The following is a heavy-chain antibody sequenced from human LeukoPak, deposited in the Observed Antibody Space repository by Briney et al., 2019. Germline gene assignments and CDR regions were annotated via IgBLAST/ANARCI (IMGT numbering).Heavy chain of an antibody. D-gene: IGHD2-15*01. CDR3: AREGGSCYFDNWFDP. CDR2: INHSGST. Sequence: SETLSLTCAVYGGSFSGYYWSWIRQPPGKGLEWIGEINHSGSTNYNPSLKSRVTISVDKSKNQFSLRLSSVTAADTAVYYCAREGGSCYFDNWFDPWGQGTLVTVSS. V-gene: IGHV4-34*01. J-gene: IGHJ5*02. CDR1: GGSFSGYY.